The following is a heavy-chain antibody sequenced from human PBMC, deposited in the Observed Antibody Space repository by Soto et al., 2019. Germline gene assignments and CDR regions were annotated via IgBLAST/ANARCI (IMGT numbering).Heavy chain of an antibody. CDR1: GGSVSSGGYS. CDR2: IYHSGIT. D-gene: IGHD2-21*01. J-gene: IGHJ5*02. V-gene: IGHV4-30-2*01. CDR3: ARIPSP. Sequence: QLQLQESGSGLVKPSQTLSLTCAASGGSVSSGGYSWCWIRQPPGKGMEWIGYIYHSGITYYNPSLKSRVTISVDRSKNQFPMTLSSVTAADTAVYDCARIPSPWGQGTLVTVSS.